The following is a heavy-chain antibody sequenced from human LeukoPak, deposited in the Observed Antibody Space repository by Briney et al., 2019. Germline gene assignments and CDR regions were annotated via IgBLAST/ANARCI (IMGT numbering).Heavy chain of an antibody. J-gene: IGHJ5*02. CDR2: IYYSGST. CDR1: GGSISSGGYY. CDR3: AIGGAQRSEDWFDP. D-gene: IGHD1-26*01. V-gene: IGHV4-31*03. Sequence: PSQTLSLTCTVSGGSISSGGYYWSWIRQHPGKGLEWIGYIYYSGSTYYNPSLKSRVTIPVDTSKNQFSLKLSSVTAADTAVYYCAIGGAQRSEDWFDPWGQGTLVTVSS.